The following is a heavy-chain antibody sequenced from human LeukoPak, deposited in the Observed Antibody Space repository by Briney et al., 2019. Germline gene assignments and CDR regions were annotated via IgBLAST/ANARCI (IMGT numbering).Heavy chain of an antibody. Sequence: GGSLRLSCAASGFTFSSYSMNWVRQAPGKGLEWVSSISSSSSYIYYADSVKGRFTISRDNAKNSLYQQMNSLRAEDTAVYYCARGYSSGWYYFDYWGQGTLVTVSS. CDR2: ISSSSSYI. V-gene: IGHV3-21*01. CDR1: GFTFSSYS. D-gene: IGHD6-19*01. CDR3: ARGYSSGWYYFDY. J-gene: IGHJ4*02.